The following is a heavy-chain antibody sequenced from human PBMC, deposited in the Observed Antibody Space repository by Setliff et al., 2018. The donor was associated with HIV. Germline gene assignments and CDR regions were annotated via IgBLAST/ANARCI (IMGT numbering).Heavy chain of an antibody. Sequence: ASVKVSCKTSGYTFIHYDIHWVRQAPGERLEWLGWINTDTGNTKYSQKFQDRPTFTRDTSALTADMELSSLRSEDTAVYFCARGMNAVRYFDWLDAFDIWGQGTMVT. D-gene: IGHD3-9*01. CDR2: INTDTGNT. J-gene: IGHJ3*02. CDR3: ARGMNAVRYFDWLDAFDI. V-gene: IGHV1-3*04. CDR1: GYTFIHYD.